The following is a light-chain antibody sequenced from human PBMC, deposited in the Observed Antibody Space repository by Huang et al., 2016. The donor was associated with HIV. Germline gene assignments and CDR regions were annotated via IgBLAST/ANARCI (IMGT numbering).Light chain of an antibody. Sequence: IVMTQSPATLSGSPGERATLSCRASQIININLAWYQQKPGQPPRLLIYGASTRATGVPARFNGGGSGTEFTLDISSLQSEDFGAYYCQQYDNWPLTFGGGTKVEV. V-gene: IGKV3-15*01. CDR1: QIININ. J-gene: IGKJ4*01. CDR3: QQYDNWPLT. CDR2: GAS.